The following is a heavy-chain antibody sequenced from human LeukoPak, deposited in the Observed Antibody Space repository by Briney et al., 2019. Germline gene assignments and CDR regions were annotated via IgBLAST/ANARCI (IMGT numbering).Heavy chain of an antibody. CDR1: GFTFSSYW. CDR2: INSDGSST. Sequence: GRSLRLSCAASGFTFSSYWVHWVRQAPGKGLVWVSRINSDGSSTSYADSVKGRFTISRDNAKNTLYLQMNSLRAEDTAVYYCARALLYGDDYYFDYWGQGTLVTVSS. D-gene: IGHD4-17*01. CDR3: ARALLYGDDYYFDY. V-gene: IGHV3-74*01. J-gene: IGHJ4*02.